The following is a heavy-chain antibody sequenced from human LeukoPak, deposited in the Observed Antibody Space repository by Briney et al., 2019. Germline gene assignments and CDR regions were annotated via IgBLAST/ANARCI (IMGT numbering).Heavy chain of an antibody. CDR2: ITGSGGST. Sequence: GGSLRLSCAASGFTFSSYAMSWVRQAPGKGLEWVSAITGSGGSTYYADSVKGRFTISRDNSKNTLYLQMNSLRAEDTAVYYCAKDRTKGLLVWYFDLWGRGTLVTVSS. CDR3: AKDRTKGLLVWYFDL. J-gene: IGHJ2*01. D-gene: IGHD3-22*01. CDR1: GFTFSSYA. V-gene: IGHV3-23*01.